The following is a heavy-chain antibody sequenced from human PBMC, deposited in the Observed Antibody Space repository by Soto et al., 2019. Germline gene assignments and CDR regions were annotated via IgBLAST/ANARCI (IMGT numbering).Heavy chain of an antibody. CDR2: IYLGGTT. CDR1: GYSITSSSF. J-gene: IGHJ4*02. CDR3: ARPRPNFGAVDS. D-gene: IGHD3-10*01. Sequence: SETLSLTXAVSGYSITSSSFWGWIRQPPGKGLEWIGSIYLGGTTYYDPSLKSRVTISVDTSRNEFSLKLTSVTAADTAVYYCARPRPNFGAVDSWGQGALVTVSS. V-gene: IGHV4-38-2*01.